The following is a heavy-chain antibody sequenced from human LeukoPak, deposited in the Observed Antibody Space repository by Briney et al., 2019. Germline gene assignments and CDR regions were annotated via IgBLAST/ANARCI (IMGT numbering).Heavy chain of an antibody. Sequence: ASVKVSCKASGGTFSSYAISWVRQAPGQGLEWMGGIIPIFGTANYAQKFQGRVTITTDEPTSTAYMELSSLRSEDTAVYSCARGQDPGIAVAGIGGLAYYFDYWGQGTLVTVSS. CDR1: GGTFSSYA. CDR3: ARGQDPGIAVAGIGGLAYYFDY. D-gene: IGHD6-19*01. CDR2: IIPIFGTA. V-gene: IGHV1-69*05. J-gene: IGHJ4*02.